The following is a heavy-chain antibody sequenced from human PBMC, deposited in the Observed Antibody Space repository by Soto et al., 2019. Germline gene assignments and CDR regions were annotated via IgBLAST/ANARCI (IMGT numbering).Heavy chain of an antibody. CDR2: INPNSGGT. CDR3: ARDLDFWSGYYVLGY. D-gene: IGHD3-3*01. CDR1: GYTFTGYY. Sequence: GASVKVSCKASGYTFTGYYMHWVRQAPGQGLEWMGWINPNSGGTNYAQKFQGWVTMTRDTSISTAYMELSRLRSDDTAVYYCARDLDFWSGYYVLGYWGQGTLVTVS. J-gene: IGHJ4*02. V-gene: IGHV1-2*04.